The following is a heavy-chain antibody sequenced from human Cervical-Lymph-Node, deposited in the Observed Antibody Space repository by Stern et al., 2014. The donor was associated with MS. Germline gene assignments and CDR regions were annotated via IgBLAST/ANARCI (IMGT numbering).Heavy chain of an antibody. J-gene: IGHJ6*02. CDR2: MNPNNANT. Sequence: VQLLESGSQVRKPGASVKVSCQASGYTFINYDIFWVRQAPGQGLEWMGWMNPNNANTGHAQKFQGRVTMTRNTSISTAYMELSSLRSDDTAVYYCVRGGFSYGYGLDAWGQGTAVIVSS. CDR3: VRGGFSYGYGLDA. V-gene: IGHV1-8*01. D-gene: IGHD5-18*01. CDR1: GYTFINYD.